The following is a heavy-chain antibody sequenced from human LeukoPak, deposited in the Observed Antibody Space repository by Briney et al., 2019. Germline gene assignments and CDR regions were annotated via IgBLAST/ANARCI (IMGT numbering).Heavy chain of an antibody. CDR3: ARAPGYCSGGSCYLDAFDI. CDR1: GYTFTSYG. Sequence: ASVKVSCKASGYTFTSYGISWVRQAPGQGLEWMGWINPNSGGTNYAQKFQGRVTMTRDTSISTAYMELSRLRSDDTAVYYCARAPGYCSGGSCYLDAFDIWGQGTMVTVSS. J-gene: IGHJ3*02. D-gene: IGHD2-15*01. CDR2: INPNSGGT. V-gene: IGHV1-2*02.